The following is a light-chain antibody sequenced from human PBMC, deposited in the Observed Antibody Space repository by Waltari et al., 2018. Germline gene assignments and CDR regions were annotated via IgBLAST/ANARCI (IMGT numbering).Light chain of an antibody. Sequence: EIVLTQSPATLSWSPGERATLSCRASQSVSSYLAWYQQKPGQAPRLLIYDASNRATGIPARFSGSGSATDFTLTISSLEPEDFAVYYCQQRSNWPLSYTFGQGTKLEIK. CDR2: DAS. CDR3: QQRSNWPLSYT. CDR1: QSVSSY. V-gene: IGKV3-11*01. J-gene: IGKJ2*01.